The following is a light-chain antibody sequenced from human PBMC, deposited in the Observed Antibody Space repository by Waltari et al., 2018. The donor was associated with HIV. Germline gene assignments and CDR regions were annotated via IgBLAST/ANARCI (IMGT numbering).Light chain of an antibody. V-gene: IGLV2-11*01. Sequence: HSALTQPRSVSGSPGQSVTISCTGTSSDVGDYNYVSWYQQHPGKAPKLLIFDITKRPSGVADRFSGSKSGNTASLTISGLHLEDEANSYCCSYAGTYTWVFGGGTTLTVL. CDR3: CSYAGTYTWV. CDR2: DIT. CDR1: SSDVGDYNY. J-gene: IGLJ3*02.